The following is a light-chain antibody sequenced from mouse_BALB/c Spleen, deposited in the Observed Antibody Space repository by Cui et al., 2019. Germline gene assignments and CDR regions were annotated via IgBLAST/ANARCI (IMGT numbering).Light chain of an antibody. V-gene: IGKV4-58*01. Sequence: ENVLTQSPAIMAASLGTKVTMTCSASSSVSSSYVHWYQQKSGASPKPLIHRTSNLASGVPARFSGSGSGTSYSLTISSVEAEDDATYYCQQWSGYPYTFGGGTKLEIK. CDR2: RTS. CDR1: SSVSSSY. J-gene: IGKJ2*01. CDR3: QQWSGYPYT.